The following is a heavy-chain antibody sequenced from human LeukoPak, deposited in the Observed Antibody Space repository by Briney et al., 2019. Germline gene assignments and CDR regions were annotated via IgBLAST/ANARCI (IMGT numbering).Heavy chain of an antibody. J-gene: IGHJ4*02. CDR3: ARDDAYCGGDCPKFDY. CDR2: INSDGSST. D-gene: IGHD2-21*02. Sequence: GGSLRLSCAASGFTFSIYWMHWVRQAPGKGLVWVSRINSDGSSTSYADAVKGRFTISRDNAKNTLYLQMNSLRAEDTAVYYCARDDAYCGGDCPKFDYWVQGTLVTVSS. CDR1: GFTFSIYW. V-gene: IGHV3-74*01.